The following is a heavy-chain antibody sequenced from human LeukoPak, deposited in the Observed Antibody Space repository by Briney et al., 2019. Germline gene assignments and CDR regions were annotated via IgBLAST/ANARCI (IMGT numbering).Heavy chain of an antibody. CDR2: IYHSGST. CDR3: ARADWGDGYKDPNDAFDI. J-gene: IGHJ3*02. CDR1: GGSNSSGGYY. Sequence: SQTLSLTCTVSGGSNSSGGYYWSWIRQPPGKGLEWIGYIYHSGSTYYNPSLKSRVTISVDRSKNQFSLKLSSVTAADTAVYYCARADWGDGYKDPNDAFDIWGQGTMVTVSS. D-gene: IGHD5-24*01. V-gene: IGHV4-30-2*01.